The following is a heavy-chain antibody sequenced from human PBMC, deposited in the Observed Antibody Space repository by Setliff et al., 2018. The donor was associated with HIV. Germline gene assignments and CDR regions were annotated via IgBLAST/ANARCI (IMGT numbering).Heavy chain of an antibody. CDR1: GFTFSDYY. J-gene: IGHJ4*02. Sequence: PGGSLRLSCAASGFTFSDYYMSWIRQPPGKGLEWIGEVTHSGRTNYNPSLESRVTTSVDTSKKQFSLRLTSVTAADTAVYYCARGVRDNSGWSSYYFDYWGQGTLVTVSS. V-gene: IGHV4-34*01. CDR3: ARGVRDNSGWSSYYFDY. D-gene: IGHD6-19*01. CDR2: VTHSGRT.